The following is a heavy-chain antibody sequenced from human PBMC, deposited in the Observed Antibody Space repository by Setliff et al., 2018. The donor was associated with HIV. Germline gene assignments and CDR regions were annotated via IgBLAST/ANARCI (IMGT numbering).Heavy chain of an antibody. J-gene: IGHJ6*02. CDR3: ARLGSGWSDSYYYAMDI. CDR1: GDTFNTYA. CDR2: ISPNFGHT. D-gene: IGHD6-19*01. Sequence: ASVKVSCKTSGDTFNTYAISWVRQAPGHGLEWMGWISPNFGHTKYAQKFLDRVTMTIGTATSRAYMELRSLRSDDTAVYFCARLGSGWSDSYYYAMDIWGQGTTVTVSS. V-gene: IGHV1-18*01.